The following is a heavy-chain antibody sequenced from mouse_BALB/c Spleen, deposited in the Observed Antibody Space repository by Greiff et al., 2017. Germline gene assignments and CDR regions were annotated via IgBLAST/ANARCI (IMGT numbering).Heavy chain of an antibody. V-gene: IGHV14-3*02. CDR2: IDPANGNT. Sequence: EVQLQQSGAELVKPGASVKLSCTASGFNIKDTYMHWVKQRPEQGLEWIGRIDPANGNTKYDPKFQGKATITADTSSNTAYLQLSSLTSEDTAVYYCARKSGYGNYVWGQGTSVAVSS. J-gene: IGHJ4*01. CDR1: GFNIKDTY. CDR3: ARKSGYGNYV. D-gene: IGHD2-10*02.